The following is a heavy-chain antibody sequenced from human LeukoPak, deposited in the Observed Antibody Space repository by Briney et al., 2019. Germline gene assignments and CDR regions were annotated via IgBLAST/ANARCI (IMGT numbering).Heavy chain of an antibody. J-gene: IGHJ4*02. CDR2: MYYSGST. V-gene: IGHV4-39*01. D-gene: IGHD3-10*01. CDR1: GGSITSRSYY. Sequence: PSETLSLTCTVSGGSITSRSYYWGWIRQPPGKGLEWIGSMYYSGSTYYNPSLKSRVTISVDTSKNQFSLKLSSVTAADTAVYYCARGGITMVRGVTTPLDYWGQGTLVTVSS. CDR3: ARGGITMVRGVTTPLDY.